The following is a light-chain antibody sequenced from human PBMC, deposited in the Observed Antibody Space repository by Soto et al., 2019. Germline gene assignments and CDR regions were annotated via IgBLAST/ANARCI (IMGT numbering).Light chain of an antibody. V-gene: IGLV2-8*01. Sequence: QSVLTQPPSASGSPGQSVTISCTGTSSDVGGYNYVSWYQQHPGQAPKLLIYEVSKRPSGVPDRFSGSKSGNTASLTVSGLQAEDEADYYCNSYAGSNNVFGTGTKVTVL. CDR1: SSDVGGYNY. CDR3: NSYAGSNNV. J-gene: IGLJ1*01. CDR2: EVS.